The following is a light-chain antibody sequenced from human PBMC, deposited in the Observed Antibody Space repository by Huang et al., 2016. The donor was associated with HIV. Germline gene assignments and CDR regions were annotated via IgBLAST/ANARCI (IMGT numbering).Light chain of an antibody. CDR3: QESFSSPRYT. V-gene: IGKV1-39*01. J-gene: IGKJ2*01. Sequence: DIQMTQSPYSLSASVGDIVTITCRASQSISSYLNWYQQKPGKAPELLIYAASSLQAGVPSRFSGSGSETDFTLTISSLHPEDFATYYCQESFSSPRYTFGQGTKLEMK. CDR1: QSISSY. CDR2: AAS.